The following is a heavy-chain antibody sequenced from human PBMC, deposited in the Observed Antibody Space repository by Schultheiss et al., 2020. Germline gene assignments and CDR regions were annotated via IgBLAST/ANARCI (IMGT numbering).Heavy chain of an antibody. CDR2: ISSSSSYI. V-gene: IGHV3-21*01. CDR3: ARDSSSWSNWFDP. D-gene: IGHD6-13*01. CDR1: GFTFSNAW. Sequence: GGSLRLSCAASGFTFSNAWMNWVRQAPGKGLEWVSSISSSSSYIYYADSVKGRFTISRDNSKNTLYLQMNSLRAEDTAVYYCARDSSSWSNWFDPWGQGTL. J-gene: IGHJ5*02.